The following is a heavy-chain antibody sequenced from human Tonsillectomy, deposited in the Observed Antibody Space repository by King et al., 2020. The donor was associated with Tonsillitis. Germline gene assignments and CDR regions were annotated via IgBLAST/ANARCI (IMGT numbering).Heavy chain of an antibody. V-gene: IGHV4-38-2*01. J-gene: IGHJ4*02. CDR2: IYHSGST. Sequence: VQLQESGPGLVKPSETLSLTCAVSGYSISSGYYWGWIRQPPGKGLEWIGSIYHSGSTYYNPSLKSRVTISVDTSKNQFSLKLSSVTAADTAVYYCASTIFGATYFDYWGQGTLVTVSS. CDR3: ASTIFGATYFDY. D-gene: IGHD3-10*02. CDR1: GYSISSGYY.